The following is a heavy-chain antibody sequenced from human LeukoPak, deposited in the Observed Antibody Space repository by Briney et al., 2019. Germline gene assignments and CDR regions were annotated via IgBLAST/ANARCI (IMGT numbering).Heavy chain of an antibody. J-gene: IGHJ4*02. V-gene: IGHV1-18*01. D-gene: IGHD3-22*01. Sequence: ASVKVSCKASGYTFTSYGISWVRQAPGQGLEWMGWISAYNGNTNYAQKLQGRVTMTTDTSTSTAYMELRSLRSDDTAVYYCASGYYYDSSGYFSADYWGQGTLVTVSS. CDR3: ASGYYYDSSGYFSADY. CDR1: GYTFTSYG. CDR2: ISAYNGNT.